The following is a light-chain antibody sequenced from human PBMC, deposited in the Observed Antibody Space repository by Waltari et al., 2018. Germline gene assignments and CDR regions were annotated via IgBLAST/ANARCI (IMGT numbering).Light chain of an antibody. CDR2: STN. J-gene: IGLJ2*01. CDR3: AAWDDSLNGL. CDR1: SSNIRSHN. V-gene: IGLV1-44*01. Sequence: QSVLTQPPSASGTPGQRVTIYCSGSSSNIRSHNVNWYQKVPGTAPKLLIYSTNQRPSGVPDRFSGSKSGTSASLAISGLQSEDEAEYYCAAWDDSLNGLFGGGTKLTVL.